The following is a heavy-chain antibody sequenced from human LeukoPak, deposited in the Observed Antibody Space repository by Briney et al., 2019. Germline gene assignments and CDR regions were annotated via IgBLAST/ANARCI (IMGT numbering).Heavy chain of an antibody. D-gene: IGHD1-26*01. Sequence: SETLSLTCTVSGGSISSYYWSWIRQPPGKGLEWIGYIYYSGSTNYNPSLKSRVTISVDTSKNQFSLKLSSVTAADTAVYYCARVGATGRGAFDIWGQGTMVTVSS. V-gene: IGHV4-59*01. CDR2: IYYSGST. CDR3: ARVGATGRGAFDI. J-gene: IGHJ3*02. CDR1: GGSISSYY.